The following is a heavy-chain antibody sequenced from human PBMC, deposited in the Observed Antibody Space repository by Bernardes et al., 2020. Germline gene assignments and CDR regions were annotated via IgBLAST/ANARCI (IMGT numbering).Heavy chain of an antibody. V-gene: IGHV3-74*01. CDR2: IPSDGSSA. CDR1: GFTSNVYW. D-gene: IGHD3-10*01. J-gene: IGHJ4*02. CDR3: VREYYGSGDY. Sequence: GGSLRLSCAASGFTSNVYWMKWVRQGPGKGLMWVSTIPSDGSSAIYADSVKGRFTISRDNAKNTLYLQMNSLRAEDAAVYYCVREYYGSGDYWGQGTLVTVSS.